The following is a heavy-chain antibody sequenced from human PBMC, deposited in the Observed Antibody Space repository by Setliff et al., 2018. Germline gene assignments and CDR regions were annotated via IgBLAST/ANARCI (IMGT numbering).Heavy chain of an antibody. Sequence: GGSLRLSCTTSRFTFFSYTMNWVRQAPGKGLEWVSAITDDGDTTHYAGSVKGRFTIDRDNTNSKLYLQMNSLRVEDTALYYCAKSSGSSSATNLEYLGPGTLVTVSS. D-gene: IGHD3-10*01. CDR2: ITDDGDTT. J-gene: IGHJ4*02. CDR1: RFTFFSYT. V-gene: IGHV3-23*01. CDR3: AKSSGSSSATNLEY.